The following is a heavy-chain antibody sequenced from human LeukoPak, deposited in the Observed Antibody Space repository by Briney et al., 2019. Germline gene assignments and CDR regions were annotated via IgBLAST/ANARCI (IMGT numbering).Heavy chain of an antibody. J-gene: IGHJ6*03. V-gene: IGHV4-39*07. CDR2: IYYSGGT. D-gene: IGHD3-10*01. CDR1: GDSISSGGYY. Sequence: SETLSLTCKVSGDSISSGGYYWGWIRQPPAKGLQWVASIYYSGGTFYNPSLKSRVTISVDTSKNQFSLRLNSMTAADTAVYHCARDVRVRGVVGYFYQYMDVWGKGTTVTVSS. CDR3: ARDVRVRGVVGYFYQYMDV.